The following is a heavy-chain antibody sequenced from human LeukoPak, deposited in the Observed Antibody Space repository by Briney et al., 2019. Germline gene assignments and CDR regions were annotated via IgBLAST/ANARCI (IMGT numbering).Heavy chain of an antibody. J-gene: IGHJ5*02. Sequence: ASVKVSCKASGYTFTGYYMHWVRQAPGQGLEWMGWINPNSGGTNYAQKFQGRVTMTRDTSISTAYMELSRLRSDDTAVYYCARTQDIVVVPAAVNWFDPWGQGTLVTVSS. CDR2: INPNSGGT. D-gene: IGHD2-2*01. V-gene: IGHV1-2*02. CDR1: GYTFTGYY. CDR3: ARTQDIVVVPAAVNWFDP.